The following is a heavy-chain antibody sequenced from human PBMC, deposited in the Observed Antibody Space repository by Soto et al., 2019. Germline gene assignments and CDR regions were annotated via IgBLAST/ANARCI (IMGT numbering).Heavy chain of an antibody. CDR1: GYPFTTSD. Sequence: QVQLVQSGAEVKKPGASVKVSCKTSGYPFTTSDIHWVRQATGQGLEWMGWVHPSSGNTGYAQKFQERVILTRNISISTVYMEVSSLRSDDTAVYYCAREGRRYDGTYYYFGMDVWGQGTTVTVSS. CDR2: VHPSSGNT. CDR3: AREGRRYDGTYYYFGMDV. D-gene: IGHD1-7*01. J-gene: IGHJ6*02. V-gene: IGHV1-8*01.